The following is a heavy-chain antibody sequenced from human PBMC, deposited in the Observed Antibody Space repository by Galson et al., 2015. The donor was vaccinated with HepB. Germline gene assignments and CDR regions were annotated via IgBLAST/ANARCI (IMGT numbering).Heavy chain of an antibody. J-gene: IGHJ3*02. CDR2: IKSKTDGGTT. V-gene: IGHV3-15*01. CDR3: TLTSDRFGGVAAFDI. Sequence: SLRLSCAASGFTFSNAWMSWVRQAPGKGLEWVGRIKSKTDGGTTDYAAPVKGRFTISRDDSKNTLYLQMNSLKTEDTAVYYCTLTSDRFGGVAAFDIWGQGTMVTVSS. CDR1: GFTFSNAW. D-gene: IGHD2-15*01.